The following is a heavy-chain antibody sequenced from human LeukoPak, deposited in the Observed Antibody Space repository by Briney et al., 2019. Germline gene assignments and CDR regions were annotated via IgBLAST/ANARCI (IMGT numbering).Heavy chain of an antibody. D-gene: IGHD3-16*01. V-gene: IGHV4-59*01. J-gene: IGHJ4*02. CDR3: ARVGRGDYTWGSYSFDY. CDR2: ISYSGST. Sequence: SETLSLTCSVWGGSISYYYWSWIRQPPGKGLEWIGYISYSGSTNYNPSLKSRVTISVDTSKNQFSLKLSSVTAADTAVYYCARVGRGDYTWGSYSFDYWGQGTLVTVSS. CDR1: GGSISYYY.